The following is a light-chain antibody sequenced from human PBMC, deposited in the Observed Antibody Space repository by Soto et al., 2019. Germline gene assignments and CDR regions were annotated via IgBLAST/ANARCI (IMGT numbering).Light chain of an antibody. V-gene: IGLV2-8*01. J-gene: IGLJ1*01. CDR1: SNDVGHSSF. CDR2: EVS. CDR3: NAQAENGKNL. Sequence: QSALTQPPSASGSPGQSVTISCTGDSNDVGHSSFISWYQQHPGKGPKLIIYEVSKRPSGIPDRFSGSKSGNTASLIVSGLQDEDEADYFCNAQAENGKNLFRTGTQVTVL.